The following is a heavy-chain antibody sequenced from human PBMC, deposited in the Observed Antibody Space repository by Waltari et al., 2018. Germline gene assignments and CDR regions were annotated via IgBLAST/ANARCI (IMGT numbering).Heavy chain of an antibody. J-gene: IGHJ4*02. D-gene: IGHD2-8*02. Sequence: EVQLVESGGGLVQPGGSLRLSCAASGFTFSSYSMNWFRQAPGKGLEWVSYISSSSSTIYYADSVKGRFTISRDNAKNSLYLQMNSLRAEDTAVYYCARGYRYCTGGVCPYFDYWGQGTLVTVSS. V-gene: IGHV3-48*04. CDR3: ARGYRYCTGGVCPYFDY. CDR2: ISSSSSTI. CDR1: GFTFSSYS.